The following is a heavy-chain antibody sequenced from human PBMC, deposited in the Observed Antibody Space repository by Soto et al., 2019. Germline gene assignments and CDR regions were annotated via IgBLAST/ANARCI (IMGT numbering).Heavy chain of an antibody. CDR1: GGSISSYY. V-gene: IGHV4-59*01. CDR2: IYYSGST. CDR3: ARGGTTPLDY. D-gene: IGHD4-17*01. J-gene: IGHJ4*02. Sequence: SETLSLTCTVSGGSISSYYWSWIRQPPGKGLEWIGYIYYSGSTNYNPSLKSRVTISVDTSKNQFSLKLSSVTAADTAVYYCARGGTTPLDYWGQGTLVTVSS.